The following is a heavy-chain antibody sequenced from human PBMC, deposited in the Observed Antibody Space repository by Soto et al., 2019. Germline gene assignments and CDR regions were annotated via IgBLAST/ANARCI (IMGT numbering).Heavy chain of an antibody. CDR1: GYTFSSYG. Sequence: QVQLVQSGAEVKKPGASVKVSCKAYGYTFSSYGLSWVRQAPGQGLEWMGWISGYSGNTVYTQRFKGRLTMATDTYTGTAYMELRSLRSADTAVYYCARDFYESSGYCDYWGQGTLVTVSS. CDR3: ARDFYESSGYCDY. V-gene: IGHV1-18*01. CDR2: ISGYSGNT. D-gene: IGHD3-22*01. J-gene: IGHJ4*02.